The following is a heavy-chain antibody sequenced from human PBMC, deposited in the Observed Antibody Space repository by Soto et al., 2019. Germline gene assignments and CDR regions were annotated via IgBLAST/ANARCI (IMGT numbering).Heavy chain of an antibody. D-gene: IGHD3-10*01. J-gene: IGHJ4*02. CDR1: GFTFSNTY. CDR3: TTFLYYGSGSYYNSEY. CDR2: VKSKADGGTT. V-gene: IGHV3-15*01. Sequence: GGSLRLSCAASGFTFSNTYMNWVRQAPGKGLEWVGRVKSKADGGTTEYAAPVKGRFTISRDDSKNTLYLQMNSLKTEDTAVFYCTTFLYYGSGSYYNSEYWGQGTLVTVSS.